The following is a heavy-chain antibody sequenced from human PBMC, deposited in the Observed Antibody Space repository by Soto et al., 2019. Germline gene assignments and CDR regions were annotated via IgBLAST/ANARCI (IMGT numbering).Heavy chain of an antibody. CDR3: ARGAYGSGNGHFDY. J-gene: IGHJ4*02. CDR2: TYYRSKWYN. D-gene: IGHD3-10*01. CDR1: GDSVSCNSAV. Sequence: SQTLSLTCAISGDSVSCNSAVWNWIRQSPSRGLEWLGRTYYRSKWYNDYTVSVKSRITINPDTSKNQFSLQLNSVTPEDTAVYYCARGAYGSGNGHFDYWGQGTLGTVSS. V-gene: IGHV6-1*01.